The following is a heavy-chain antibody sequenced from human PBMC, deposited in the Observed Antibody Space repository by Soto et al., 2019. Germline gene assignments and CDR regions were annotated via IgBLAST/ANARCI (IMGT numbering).Heavy chain of an antibody. CDR1: GYSFTTYG. V-gene: IGHV1-18*01. CDR2: IITYNGNT. D-gene: IGHD3-10*01. J-gene: IGHJ4*02. Sequence: QVQLVQSGAEVKKPGASVTVSCKASGYSFTTYGISWVRQAPGQGLEWMGWIITYNGNTKYAQKLQGRVTVTTDASTSTAYMELRSLRSEDTAVYYCARVHIVGGVITHEKGFECWGQGTLVTVSS. CDR3: ARVHIVGGVITHEKGFEC.